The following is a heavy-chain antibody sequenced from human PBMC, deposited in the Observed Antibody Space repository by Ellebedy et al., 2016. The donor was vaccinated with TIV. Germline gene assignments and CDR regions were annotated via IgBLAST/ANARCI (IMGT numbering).Heavy chain of an antibody. V-gene: IGHV3-43*02. CDR3: VKARRRVVVVPAALPLYYFYVMDV. J-gene: IGHJ6*02. Sequence: GGSLRLSCVASGFTSADYAMHWVRQAPGKGLEWISLISGNGDSTYYADSVRGRFTISRDNSRNSLFLQLNSLRTEDTALYYCVKARRRVVVVPAALPLYYFYVMDVWGQGTTVTVSS. CDR1: GFTSADYA. CDR2: ISGNGDST. D-gene: IGHD2-2*01.